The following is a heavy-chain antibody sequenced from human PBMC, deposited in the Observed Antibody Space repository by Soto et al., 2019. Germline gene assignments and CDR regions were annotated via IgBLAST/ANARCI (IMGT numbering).Heavy chain of an antibody. Sequence: GGSLRLSCAASGFTFSSYGMHWVRQAPGKGLEWVAVISYDGSNKYYADSVKGRFTISRDNSKNTLYLQMNSLRAEDTAVYYCAKVPDTTKNDYWGQGTLVTVSS. D-gene: IGHD4-17*01. CDR1: GFTFSSYG. V-gene: IGHV3-30*18. J-gene: IGHJ4*02. CDR3: AKVPDTTKNDY. CDR2: ISYDGSNK.